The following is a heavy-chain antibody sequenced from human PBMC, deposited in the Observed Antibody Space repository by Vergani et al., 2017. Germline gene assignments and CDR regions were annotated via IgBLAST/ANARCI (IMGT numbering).Heavy chain of an antibody. CDR1: GFTFSSYA. D-gene: IGHD2-2*01. CDR3: AKFDCSSTSCYYYDAFDI. V-gene: IGHV3-23*01. CDR2: ISGRGGSK. Sequence: EVQLLESGGGLVQPGGSLRLSCAASGFTFSSYALSWVRPAPGKGLEWVSAISGRGGSKYYADSVKGRFTISRDNSRNTLNLQMNSLRAEDTAVYYCAKFDCSSTSCYYYDAFDIWGQGTMVTVSS. J-gene: IGHJ3*02.